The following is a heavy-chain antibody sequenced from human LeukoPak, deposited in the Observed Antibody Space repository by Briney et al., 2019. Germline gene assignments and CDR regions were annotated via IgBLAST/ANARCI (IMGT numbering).Heavy chain of an antibody. CDR1: GYTFTGYY. Sequence: ASVKVSCKASGYTFTGYYMHWVRQAPGQGLEWMGWINPNSGGTNHAQKFQGRVTMTRDTSISTAYMELSRLRSDDTAVYYCARSLYSSSGAGYWGQGTLVTVSS. D-gene: IGHD6-13*01. CDR3: ARSLYSSSGAGY. CDR2: INPNSGGT. J-gene: IGHJ4*02. V-gene: IGHV1-2*02.